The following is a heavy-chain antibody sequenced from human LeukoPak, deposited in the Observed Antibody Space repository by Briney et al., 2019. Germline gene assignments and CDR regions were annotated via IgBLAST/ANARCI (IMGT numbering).Heavy chain of an antibody. J-gene: IGHJ6*02. CDR1: GGTFSSYA. D-gene: IGHD3-10*01. Sequence: SVKVSCKASGGTFSSYAISWVRQAPGQGLEWMGRIIPILGIGNYAQKFQGRVTITADKSTSTAYMELSSLRSEDTAVYYCASPYYYGSGSPYYYYGMDVWGQGTTVTVSS. CDR2: IIPILGIG. V-gene: IGHV1-69*04. CDR3: ASPYYYGSGSPYYYYGMDV.